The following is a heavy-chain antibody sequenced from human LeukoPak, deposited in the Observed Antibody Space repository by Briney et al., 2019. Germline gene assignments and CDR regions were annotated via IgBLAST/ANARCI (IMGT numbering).Heavy chain of an antibody. Sequence: GASVKVSCKASGYTFTSYGISWVRQAPGKGLEWMGGFDPEDGETIYAQKFQGRVTMTEDTSTDTAYMELSSLRSEDTAVYYCATGISGSYIFDYWGQGTLVTVSS. D-gene: IGHD1-26*01. CDR1: GYTFTSYG. J-gene: IGHJ4*02. CDR3: ATGISGSYIFDY. V-gene: IGHV1-24*01. CDR2: FDPEDGET.